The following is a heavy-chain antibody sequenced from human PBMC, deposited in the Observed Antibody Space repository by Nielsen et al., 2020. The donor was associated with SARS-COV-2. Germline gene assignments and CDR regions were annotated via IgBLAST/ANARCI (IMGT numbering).Heavy chain of an antibody. J-gene: IGHJ5*02. CDR2: FDPEDGET. D-gene: IGHD1-1*01. Sequence: ASVKVSCKVSGYTLTELSMHWVRQAPGKGLEWMGGFDPEDGETIYAQKFQGRVTITADESTSTAYMELSSLRSEDTAVYYCATVFPVIPELERLVSGSGWFDPWGQGTLVTVSS. V-gene: IGHV1-24*01. CDR1: GYTLTELS. CDR3: ATVFPVIPELERLVSGSGWFDP.